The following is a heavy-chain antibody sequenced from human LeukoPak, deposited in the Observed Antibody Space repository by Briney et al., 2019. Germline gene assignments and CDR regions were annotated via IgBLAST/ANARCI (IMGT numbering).Heavy chain of an antibody. J-gene: IGHJ4*02. CDR1: GYKFVDYW. CDR2: MFPTESIT. V-gene: IGHV5-51*01. Sequence: GESLKISCKTSGYKFVDYWIAWVRQMPGKGLEWMGIMFPTESITTYSPSFQGQVSISADKSISTVYLFWNSLKASDTAIYYCVRVNGYDDGVDFWGQGTPVTVSS. CDR3: VRVNGYDDGVDF. D-gene: IGHD5-12*01.